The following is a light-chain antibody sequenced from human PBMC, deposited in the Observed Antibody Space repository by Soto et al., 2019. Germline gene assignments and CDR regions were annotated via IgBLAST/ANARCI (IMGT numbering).Light chain of an antibody. CDR1: QSISSW. Sequence: DIQMTQSPSTLSASVGYRVTITCRASQSISSWLAWYQQKPGKAPKLLIYKASSLESGVPSRFSGSGSGTEFTLTISSLQPDDFATYYCQQTYAAPLTFGGGTKVDIK. V-gene: IGKV1-5*03. CDR2: KAS. CDR3: QQTYAAPLT. J-gene: IGKJ4*01.